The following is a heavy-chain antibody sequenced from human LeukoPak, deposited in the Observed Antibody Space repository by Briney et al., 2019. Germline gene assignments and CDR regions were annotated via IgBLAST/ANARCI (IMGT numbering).Heavy chain of an antibody. CDR1: GFTFSSHW. V-gene: IGHV3-74*01. CDR3: AKNPPLEGPNY. D-gene: IGHD3-3*01. CDR2: INSDGSSI. Sequence: GGSLRLSCAASGFTFSSHWMHWVRQAPGKGLVWVSRINSDGSSISYADSVKGRFTISRDNAKNTLYLQMNSLRAEDTAVYYCAKNPPLEGPNYWGQGTLVTVSS. J-gene: IGHJ4*02.